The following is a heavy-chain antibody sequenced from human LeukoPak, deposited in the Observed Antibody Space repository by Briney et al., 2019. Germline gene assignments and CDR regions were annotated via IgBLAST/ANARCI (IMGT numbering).Heavy chain of an antibody. J-gene: IGHJ6*04. V-gene: IGHV1-46*01. D-gene: IGHD1-26*01. CDR2: INPSGGST. Sequence: GASVKVSCKASGYTFTSYYMHWVRQAPGQGLEWMGIINPSGGSTSYAQKFQGRVTMTRDTSTSTVYMELSSLRSEDTAVYYCARDLLTDVGWYYHGMDVWGKGTTVTVSS. CDR3: ARDLLTDVGWYYHGMDV. CDR1: GYTFTSYY.